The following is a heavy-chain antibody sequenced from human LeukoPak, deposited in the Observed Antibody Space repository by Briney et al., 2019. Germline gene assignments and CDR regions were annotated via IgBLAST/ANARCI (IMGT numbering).Heavy chain of an antibody. V-gene: IGHV3-30-3*01. Sequence: GGSLRLSCAASGFTFSSYAMHWVRQAPGKGLEWVAVISYDGSNKYYADSVKGRFTISRDNSKNTLYLQMNSLRAEDTAVYYCARGGGDYDSSGYNSWYFDYWGQGTLVTVSS. CDR1: GFTFSSYA. CDR3: ARGGGDYDSSGYNSWYFDY. J-gene: IGHJ4*02. CDR2: ISYDGSNK. D-gene: IGHD3-22*01.